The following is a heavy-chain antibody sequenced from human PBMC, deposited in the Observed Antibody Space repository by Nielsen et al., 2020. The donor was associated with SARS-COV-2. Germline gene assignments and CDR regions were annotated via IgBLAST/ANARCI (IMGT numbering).Heavy chain of an antibody. J-gene: IGHJ4*02. V-gene: IGHV3-11*01. D-gene: IGHD5-12*01. CDR3: ARAYIALNV. CDR1: GFTFSDYY. CDR2: ISSSGSTI. Sequence: GESLKISCAASGFTFSDYYMSWIRQAPGKGLEWVSYISSSGSTIYYADSVKGRFTISRDNAKNSLYLQMNGLRAEDTAVYYCARAYIALNVWGQGTLVTVSS.